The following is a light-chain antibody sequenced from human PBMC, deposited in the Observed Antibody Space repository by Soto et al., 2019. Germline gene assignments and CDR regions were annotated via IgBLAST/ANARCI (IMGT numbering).Light chain of an antibody. J-gene: IGLJ1*01. Sequence: QSVLAQPPSASGSPGQSVTISCTGSGSDIGAYNFVSWYQQHPGKAPKLMIFGVTERPSGVPDRFSGSKSGNTASLTVSGLQADDEADYYCGSYTGSIYVFGNGTKVTVL. V-gene: IGLV2-8*01. CDR1: GSDIGAYNF. CDR2: GVT. CDR3: GSYTGSIYV.